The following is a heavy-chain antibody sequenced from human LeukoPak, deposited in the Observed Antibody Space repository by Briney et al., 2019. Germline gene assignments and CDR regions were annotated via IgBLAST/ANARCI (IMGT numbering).Heavy chain of an antibody. J-gene: IGHJ4*02. V-gene: IGHV4-30-2*01. CDR2: IYHSGST. D-gene: IGHD6-13*01. CDR1: GGSIRIGGYS. Sequence: SETLSLTCAVSGGSIRIGGYSWSWIRQPPGKGLEWIGEIYHSGSTNYNPSLTSRVTISVDKSKNQFSLKMRSVTAAETAVYYCARGGVSSSWYVPVCWGQGTLVTVSS. CDR3: ARGGVSSSWYVPVC.